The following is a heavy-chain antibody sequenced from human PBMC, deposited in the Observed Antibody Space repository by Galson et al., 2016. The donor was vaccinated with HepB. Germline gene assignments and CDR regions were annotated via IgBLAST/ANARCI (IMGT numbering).Heavy chain of an antibody. J-gene: IGHJ4*02. CDR2: ISYDGSNK. CDR3: AKWGGSGYDWARLDY. V-gene: IGHV3-30*18. CDR1: GFTFSSYG. D-gene: IGHD5-12*01. Sequence: SLRLSCAASGFTFSSYGMHWVRQAPGKGMAWVEVISYDGSNKYYAGSVKGRFTISRDNSKNTLYLQMNSLRAEDTAVYYCAKWGGSGYDWARLDYWGQGTLVTVSS.